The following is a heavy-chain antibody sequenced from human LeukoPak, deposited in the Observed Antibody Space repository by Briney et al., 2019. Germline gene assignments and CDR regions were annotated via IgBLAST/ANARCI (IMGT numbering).Heavy chain of an antibody. V-gene: IGHV4-59*01. Sequence: KPSETLSLTCTVSGGSINPYYWSWIRQPPGKGLEWIGWIYYSGTTAYNPSLRSRVTISVDASKNQFSLNVNSVTAADTAVYYCARYGSGSQEYLDYWGQGTLATVSA. CDR1: GGSINPYY. D-gene: IGHD3-10*01. J-gene: IGHJ4*02. CDR2: IYYSGTT. CDR3: ARYGSGSQEYLDY.